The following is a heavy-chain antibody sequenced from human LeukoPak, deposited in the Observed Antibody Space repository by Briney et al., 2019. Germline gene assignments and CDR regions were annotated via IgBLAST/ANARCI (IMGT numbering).Heavy chain of an antibody. V-gene: IGHV3-9*01. CDR2: ISWNSGSI. CDR1: GFTFDDYA. D-gene: IGHD6-13*01. J-gene: IGHJ3*02. CDR3: AKDMQQKLVLGAFDI. Sequence: GGSLRLSCAASGFTFDDYAMHWVRQAPGKGVEWVSGISWNSGSIGYADSVKGRFTISRDNAKNSLYLQMNSLRAEDTALYYCAKDMQQKLVLGAFDIWGQGTMVTVSS.